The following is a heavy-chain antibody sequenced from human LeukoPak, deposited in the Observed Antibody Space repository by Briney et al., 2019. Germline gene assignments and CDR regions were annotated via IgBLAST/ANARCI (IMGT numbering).Heavy chain of an antibody. D-gene: IGHD3-16*01. Sequence: GGSLRLSCTTSGFTFDSFYMNWVRQAPGKGLEWVANIDEAGKDRYYADSVKGRFTISRDNTKSSLYLDMTSLTAEDTATYLCARTRPXVVFNYFDYWGQGDLVPVSS. CDR2: IDEAGKDR. V-gene: IGHV3-7*01. CDR3: ARTRPXVVFNYFDY. CDR1: GFTFDSFY. J-gene: IGHJ4*02.